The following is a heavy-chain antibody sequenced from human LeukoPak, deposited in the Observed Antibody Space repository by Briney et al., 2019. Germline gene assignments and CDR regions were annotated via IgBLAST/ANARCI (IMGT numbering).Heavy chain of an antibody. V-gene: IGHV4-59*01. J-gene: IGHJ3*02. CDR2: IYYGGST. CDR1: AAPITSYY. D-gene: IGHD1-26*01. Sequence: SETLSLTCTVSAAPITSYYWSWIRQPPGKGLEWLGYIYYGGSTNYNPSLKSRVAISVDTSKNQVSLRLSSVTAADTAVYYCARGGSIVGATPHDAFDIWGQGTVVTVS. CDR3: ARGGSIVGATPHDAFDI.